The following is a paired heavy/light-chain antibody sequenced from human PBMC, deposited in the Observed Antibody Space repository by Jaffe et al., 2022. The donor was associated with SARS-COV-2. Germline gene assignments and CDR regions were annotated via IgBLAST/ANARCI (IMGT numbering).Heavy chain of an antibody. D-gene: IGHD3-22*01. CDR2: ISGSDDST. J-gene: IGHJ6*02. Sequence: EVQLMESGGGLVQPGGSLRLSCAASGFTFSNYAMSWVRQAPGKGLEWVSTISGSDDSTYYADSVKGRLGISRDNSKNTLYLQMNSLRAEDTAIYYCAKIRLPDSSRLYYYGMDVWGQGTTVTVSS. V-gene: IGHV3-23*01. CDR3: AKIRLPDSSRLYYYGMDV. CDR1: GFTFSNYA.
Light chain of an antibody. CDR1: NIETKS. V-gene: IGLV3-21*02. CDR2: DDS. CDR3: QVWGVATDHYVV. Sequence: SYVLTQPPSVSVAPGQTARIICGGNNIETKSVHWYQQKPGQAPVLVVYDDSDRPSGIPERFSGSNSGNTATLTISRVEAGDEADYYCQVWGVATDHYVVFGGGTKLTVL. J-gene: IGLJ2*01.